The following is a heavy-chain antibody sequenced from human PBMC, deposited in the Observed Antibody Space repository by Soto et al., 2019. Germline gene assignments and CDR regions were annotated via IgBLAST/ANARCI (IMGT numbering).Heavy chain of an antibody. CDR3: ARLMPHIVVVPAAMQRIWFDP. V-gene: IGHV1-18*01. J-gene: IGHJ5*02. CDR2: ISAYNGNT. D-gene: IGHD2-2*01. Sequence: GASVEVSCKASGYTFTSYGISWVRQAPGQGLEWMGWISAYNGNTNYAQKLQGRVTMTTDTSTSTAYMELRSLRSDDTAVYYCARLMPHIVVVPAAMQRIWFDPWGQGTLVTVSS. CDR1: GYTFTSYG.